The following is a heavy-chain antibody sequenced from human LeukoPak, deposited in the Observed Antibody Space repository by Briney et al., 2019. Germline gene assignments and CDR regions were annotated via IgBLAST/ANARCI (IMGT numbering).Heavy chain of an antibody. CDR2: IRSKAYGGTT. V-gene: IGHV3-49*04. D-gene: IGHD3-22*01. CDR3: TIYYYDSSGPYFDY. J-gene: IGHJ4*02. CDR1: GFKFSSYS. Sequence: PGGSLRLSCAASGFKFSSYSMEWVRQAPGKGLEWVGFIRSKAYGGTTEYAASVKGRFTISRDDSKSIAYLQMNSLKTEDTAVYYCTIYYYDSSGPYFDYWGQGTLVTVSS.